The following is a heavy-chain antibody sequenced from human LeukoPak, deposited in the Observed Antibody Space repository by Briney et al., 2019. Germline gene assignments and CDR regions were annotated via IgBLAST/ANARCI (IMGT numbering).Heavy chain of an antibody. CDR3: ARDNSVGETAWWFDP. D-gene: IGHD1-26*01. V-gene: IGHV1-2*02. CDR2: SNPNSGGT. Sequence: GASVKVSCKASGDTFTGYCIHWVRQAPGLGLEWMGWSNPNSGGTIYAQKFQGSVTMTRDTSISTAYMELSSLTSDDTAVYYCARDNSVGETAWWFDPWGQGTLVTVSS. CDR1: GDTFTGYC. J-gene: IGHJ5*02.